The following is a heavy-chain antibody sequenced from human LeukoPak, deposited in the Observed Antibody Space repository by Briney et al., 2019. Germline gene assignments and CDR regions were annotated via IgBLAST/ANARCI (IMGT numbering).Heavy chain of an antibody. D-gene: IGHD5-24*01. V-gene: IGHV1-46*01. CDR2: INPSGGST. CDR1: GYTFTSYY. Sequence: GASVKVSCKASGYTFTSYYMHWVRQAPGQGLEWMGIINPSGGSTSYAQKFQGRVTMTRDMSTSTVYMELSSVTAADTAVYYCARDRVEMATITVTYIYDYWGQGTLVTVSS. CDR3: ARDRVEMATITVTYIYDY. J-gene: IGHJ4*02.